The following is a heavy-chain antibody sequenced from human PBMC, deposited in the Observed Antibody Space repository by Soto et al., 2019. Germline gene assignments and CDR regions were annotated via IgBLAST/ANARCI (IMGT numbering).Heavy chain of an antibody. D-gene: IGHD1-1*01. J-gene: IGHJ6*02. CDR1: GDSMRSSLLY. Sequence: PSETLSLTCDVSGDSMRSSLLYWGWFRQPPGKGLEWIATVLYTGSSYYNSSLQSRATISVDTSKNRISLDLRSVTAADTAIYYCARHGHVRERPFYYYDMDVWGQGTTVTVSS. CDR3: ARHGHVRERPFYYYDMDV. V-gene: IGHV4-39*01. CDR2: VLYTGSS.